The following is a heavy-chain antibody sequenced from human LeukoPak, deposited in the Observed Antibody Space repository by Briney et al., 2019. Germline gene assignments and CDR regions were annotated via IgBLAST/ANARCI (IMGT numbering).Heavy chain of an antibody. V-gene: IGHV3-21*01. CDR1: GFTFSSYS. D-gene: IGHD2-15*01. J-gene: IGHJ4*02. Sequence: GGSLRLSCAASGFTFSSYSMYWVPQAPGKGLEWGSVISSSSNYIYYIDSVKGRFTTSRDNAKNSLYLQMNSLRVEDTAIYYCARVGCSGGTCYDYWGQGTLVTVSS. CDR3: ARVGCSGGTCYDY. CDR2: ISSSSNYI.